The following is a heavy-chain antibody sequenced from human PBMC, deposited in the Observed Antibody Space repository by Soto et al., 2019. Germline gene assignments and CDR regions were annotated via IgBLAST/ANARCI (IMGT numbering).Heavy chain of an antibody. CDR2: IYYSGST. CDR3: ARDRGDFWSGNSYYYYMDV. J-gene: IGHJ6*03. V-gene: IGHV4-59*12. CDR1: GGSISSYY. Sequence: SETLSLTCTVSGGSISSYYWSWIRQPPGKGLEWIGYIYYSGSTNYNPSLKSRVTISVDTSKNQFSLKLSSVTAADTAVYYCARDRGDFWSGNSYYYYMDVWGKGTTVTVSS. D-gene: IGHD3-3*01.